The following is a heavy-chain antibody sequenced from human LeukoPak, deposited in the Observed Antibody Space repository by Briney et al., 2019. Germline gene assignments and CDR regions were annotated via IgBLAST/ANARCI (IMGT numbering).Heavy chain of an antibody. D-gene: IGHD3-22*01. CDR3: ASRGGSSACYYIAY. Sequence: SETLSLTCNVSGGSISSGDSYWSWIRQPPGKGLEWIGYIYYGSTYYNPSLKSRVTISVDTSKNQFSLKLSSVTAADTAVYFCASRGGSSACYYIAYWGQGTLVTVSS. CDR2: IYYGST. CDR1: GGSISSGDSY. V-gene: IGHV4-30-4*01. J-gene: IGHJ4*02.